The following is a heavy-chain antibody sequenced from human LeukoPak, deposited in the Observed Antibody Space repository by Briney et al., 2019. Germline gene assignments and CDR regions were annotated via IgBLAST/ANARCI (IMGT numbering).Heavy chain of an antibody. Sequence: SGGSLRLSCAASGFTFSNYWMSWLRQAPGKGLEWVINIKPDGGEIYLVDSVKGRFTISRDNAKNSLYLQMNSLRAEDTAVYFCARDLSGPSFYWGQGTLVTVSS. D-gene: IGHD2-15*01. V-gene: IGHV3-7*01. CDR2: IKPDGGEI. CDR1: GFTFSNYW. CDR3: ARDLSGPSFY. J-gene: IGHJ4*02.